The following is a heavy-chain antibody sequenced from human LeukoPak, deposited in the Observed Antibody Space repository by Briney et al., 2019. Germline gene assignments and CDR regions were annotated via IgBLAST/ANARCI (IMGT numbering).Heavy chain of an antibody. D-gene: IGHD4-17*01. CDR3: TKDYGDYGPALGN. J-gene: IGHJ4*02. CDR2: ISSDSTYI. V-gene: IGHV3-21*01. Sequence: GGSLRLSCAASGFTFSTYSMNWGRQAPGRGLEWVSSISSDSTYIYYADSVKGRFTISRDNAKNSLYLQMNSLRPEDTAVYYCTKDYGDYGPALGNWGQGTLVTVSS. CDR1: GFTFSTYS.